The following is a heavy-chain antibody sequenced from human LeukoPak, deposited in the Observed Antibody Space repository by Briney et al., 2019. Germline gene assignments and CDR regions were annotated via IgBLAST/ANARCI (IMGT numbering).Heavy chain of an antibody. J-gene: IGHJ4*02. V-gene: IGHV1-2*02. CDR2: INPNSGGT. D-gene: IGHD6-13*01. CDR1: GYTFTGYY. Sequence: ASLKVSCKASGYTFTGYYMHWVRQAPGQGLEWMGWINPNSGGTNYAQKFQGRVTMTRDTSISTAYMELSRLRSDDTAVYYCTRDYEPIAAAGANFDYWGQGTLVTVSS. CDR3: TRDYEPIAAAGANFDY.